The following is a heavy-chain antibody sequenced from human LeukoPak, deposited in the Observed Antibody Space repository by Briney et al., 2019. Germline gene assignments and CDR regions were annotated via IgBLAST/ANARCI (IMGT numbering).Heavy chain of an antibody. CDR2: IIPILGIA. Sequence: SVKVSCKASGGTFSSYAISWVRQAPGQGLEWMGRIIPILGIANYAQKFQGRVTITADKSTSTAYMELSSLRSEDTAVYYCARANYYGSGSYSRDYYYGMDVWGQGTTVIVSS. CDR1: GGTFSSYA. CDR3: ARANYYGSGSYSRDYYYGMDV. D-gene: IGHD3-10*01. J-gene: IGHJ6*02. V-gene: IGHV1-69*04.